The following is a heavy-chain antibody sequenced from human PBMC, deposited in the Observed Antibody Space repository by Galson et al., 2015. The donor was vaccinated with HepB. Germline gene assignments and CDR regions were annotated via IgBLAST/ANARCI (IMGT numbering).Heavy chain of an antibody. D-gene: IGHD5-18*01. CDR3: ARGGEIRGYSYDCGPD. J-gene: IGHJ4*02. V-gene: IGHV1-46*01. CDR1: GYTFTSYY. CDR2: INPSGGST. Sequence: SVKVSCKASGYTFTSYYMHWVRQAPGQGLEWMGIINPSGGSTSYAQKFQGRVTMTRDTSTSTVYMELSSLRSEDTAVYYCARGGEIRGYSYDCGPDWGQGTLVTVSS.